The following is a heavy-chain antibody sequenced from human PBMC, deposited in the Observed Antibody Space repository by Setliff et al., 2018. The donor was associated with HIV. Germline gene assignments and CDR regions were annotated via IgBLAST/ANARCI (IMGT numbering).Heavy chain of an antibody. D-gene: IGHD4-17*01. J-gene: IGHJ3*01. CDR1: GGSISTYY. CDR2: IYFTGSS. V-gene: IGHV4-59*13. CDR3: ARVQMAYAAFDV. Sequence: SETLSLTCTVSGGSISTYYWSWIRQPPGKGREWIGSIYFTGSSDNNPSLKSRVTLSVDTSKHQFSLKLSSVTAADTAVYYCARVQMAYAAFDVWGQGTMVTVSS.